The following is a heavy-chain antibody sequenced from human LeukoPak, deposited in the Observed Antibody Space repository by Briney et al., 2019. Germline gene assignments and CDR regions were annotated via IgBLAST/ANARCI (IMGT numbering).Heavy chain of an antibody. CDR3: ARNNYGSNRWFDP. Sequence: ASVKVSCKASRYTFASYDINWVRQATGQGLEWMGWMNPNSGNTGYAQKFQGRVTMTRNTSISTAYMELSSLRSEDTAVYYCARNNYGSNRWFDPWGQRTLVTVSS. J-gene: IGHJ5*02. CDR1: RYTFASYD. V-gene: IGHV1-8*01. D-gene: IGHD4/OR15-4a*01. CDR2: MNPNSGNT.